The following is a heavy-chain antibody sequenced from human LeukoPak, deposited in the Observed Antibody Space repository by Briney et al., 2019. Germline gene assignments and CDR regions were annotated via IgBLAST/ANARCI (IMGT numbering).Heavy chain of an antibody. D-gene: IGHD6-13*01. CDR2: IDPSDSYT. CDR3: ARHNPRVAAAGTIMYNWFDP. Sequence: GESLKISCKGSGYSFTSYWISWVRQMPGKVVEWMGSIDPSDSYTNYSPSFQGHVTISADKSNSTAYLQWSSLKASDTAMYYCARHNPRVAAAGTIMYNWFDPWGQGTLVTVSS. CDR1: GYSFTSYW. V-gene: IGHV5-10-1*01. J-gene: IGHJ5*02.